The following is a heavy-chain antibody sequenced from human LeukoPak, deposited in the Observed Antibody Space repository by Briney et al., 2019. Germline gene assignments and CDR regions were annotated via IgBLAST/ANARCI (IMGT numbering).Heavy chain of an antibody. CDR1: GFIFSNYW. Sequence: GGSLRLSCSASGFIFSNYWMTWVRQAPGKGLEWVANIKQDGSETDYGDSVKGRFTISRDNAKKSLYLQMNSLRAEDTAVYYCVRDMIILQSWGQGTLVTVSS. CDR2: IKQDGSET. J-gene: IGHJ1*01. CDR3: VRDMIILQS. D-gene: IGHD3-16*01. V-gene: IGHV3-7*01.